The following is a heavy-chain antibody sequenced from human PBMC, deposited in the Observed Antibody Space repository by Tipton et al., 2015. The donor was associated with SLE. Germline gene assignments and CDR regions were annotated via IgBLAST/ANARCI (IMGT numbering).Heavy chain of an antibody. Sequence: TLSLTCTVSGDPISSAVDSWGWIRQPAGKGLEWIGRVHVTGTTTYNPSLRSRITMSLDTSKNQFSLELSSVTAADTAVYYCARLVHDYGFWSGSLFWFDPWGQGTLVIVSS. CDR2: VHVTGTT. D-gene: IGHD3-3*01. CDR3: ARLVHDYGFWSGSLFWFDP. CDR1: GDPISSAVDS. J-gene: IGHJ5*02. V-gene: IGHV4-61*02.